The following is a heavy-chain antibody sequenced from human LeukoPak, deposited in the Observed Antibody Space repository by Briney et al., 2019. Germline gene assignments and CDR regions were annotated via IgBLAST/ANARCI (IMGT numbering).Heavy chain of an antibody. CDR2: IKQDGSEK. J-gene: IGHJ3*02. V-gene: IGHV3-7*04. D-gene: IGHD3-10*01. CDR3: ARDINHSRSGRYFNDAFDM. CDR1: GFMFSNYW. Sequence: GGSLRLSCAASGFMFSNYWMNWVRQSPGKGLEWVASIKQDGSEKYYMDSVKGRFTISRDNSKNSLHLQMHSLRAEDTAVYYCARDINHSRSGRYFNDAFDMWGLGTMVTVSS.